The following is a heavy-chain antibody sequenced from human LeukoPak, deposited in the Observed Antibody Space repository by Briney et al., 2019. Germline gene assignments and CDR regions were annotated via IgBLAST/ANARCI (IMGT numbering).Heavy chain of an antibody. D-gene: IGHD3-9*01. CDR1: GYSFTSYW. Sequence: GESLRISCKGSGYSFTSYWISWVRQMPGKGLEWMGRVDPSDSYTNYSPSFQGHVTISADKSISTAYLRWNSLKASDTAMYYCARGDILTGYYWVYWGKGTWVTVPS. J-gene: IGHJ4*02. CDR2: VDPSDSYT. CDR3: ARGDILTGYYWVY. V-gene: IGHV5-10-1*01.